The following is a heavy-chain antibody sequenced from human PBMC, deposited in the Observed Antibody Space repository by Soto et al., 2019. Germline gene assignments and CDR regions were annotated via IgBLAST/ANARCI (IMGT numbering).Heavy chain of an antibody. V-gene: IGHV3-74*01. J-gene: IGHJ4*02. Sequence: VGSLRLSCAASGFTCSSYWMHWVRQAPGKGLVWVSRINRDGSSTSYADSVKGRFTISRDNAKNTLYLQMNSLRAEDTAVYYCARRHYFDYWGQGTLVTVSS. CDR3: ARRHYFDY. CDR2: INRDGSST. CDR1: GFTCSSYW.